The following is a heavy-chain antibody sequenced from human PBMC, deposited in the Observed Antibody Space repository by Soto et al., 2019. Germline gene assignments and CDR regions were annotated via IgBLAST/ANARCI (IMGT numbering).Heavy chain of an antibody. CDR3: AQAISRERQIDY. CDR2: ISGSAGST. Sequence: GGSLRLCCAASGFTFSSYAMSWVRQAPGKGLEWVSAISGSAGSTDYADSVKGRFTISRDNSKNTLYLQMNSLRAEDTAVYYCAQAISRERQIDYWGQGTLVTVSS. CDR1: GFTFSSYA. V-gene: IGHV3-23*01. J-gene: IGHJ4*02. D-gene: IGHD1-26*01.